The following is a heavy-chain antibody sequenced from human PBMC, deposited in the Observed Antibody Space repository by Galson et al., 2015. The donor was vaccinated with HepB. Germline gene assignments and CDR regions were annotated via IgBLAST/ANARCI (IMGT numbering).Heavy chain of an antibody. J-gene: IGHJ6*03. CDR1: GFTFSSYG. CDR2: ISNDGSNK. CDR3: AKDRGSVATSVYYHYMDV. D-gene: IGHD5-12*01. V-gene: IGHV3-30*18. Sequence: SLRLSCAASGFTFSSYGMHWVRQAPGKGPEWVAVISNDGSNKYYADSVKGRFTVSRDNSKQRLYVQMNSLRAEDTAVYYCAKDRGSVATSVYYHYMDVWGKGTTVTVSS.